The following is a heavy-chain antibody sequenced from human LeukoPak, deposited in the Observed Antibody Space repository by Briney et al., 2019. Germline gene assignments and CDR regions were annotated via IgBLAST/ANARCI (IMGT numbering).Heavy chain of an antibody. V-gene: IGHV3-21*01. CDR3: ARCAGRFCDILTGYYSSVNWFDP. CDR2: ISSSSSYI. CDR1: GFTFSSYS. D-gene: IGHD3-9*01. J-gene: IGHJ5*02. Sequence: GGSLRLSCAASGFTFSSYSMNWVRQAPGKGLEWVSSISSSSSYIYYADSVKGRFTISRDNAKNSLYLQMNSLRAEDTAVYYCARCAGRFCDILTGYYSSVNWFDPWGQGTLVTVSS.